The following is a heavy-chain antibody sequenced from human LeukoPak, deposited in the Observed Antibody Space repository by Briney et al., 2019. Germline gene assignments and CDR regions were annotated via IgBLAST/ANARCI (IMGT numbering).Heavy chain of an antibody. D-gene: IGHD6-13*01. CDR1: GGSFSGYY. J-gene: IGHJ4*02. CDR3: ARDLKALWTSSSSKGGPFDY. Sequence: SETLSLTCAVYGGSFSGYYWSWIRQPPGKGLEWIGEINHSGSTNYNPSLKSRVTISVDTSKNQFSLKLSSVTAADTAVYYCARDLKALWTSSSSKGGPFDYWGQGTLVTVSS. CDR2: INHSGST. V-gene: IGHV4-34*01.